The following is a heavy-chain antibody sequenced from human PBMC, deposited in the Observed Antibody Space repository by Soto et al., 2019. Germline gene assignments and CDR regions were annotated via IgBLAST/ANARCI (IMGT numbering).Heavy chain of an antibody. J-gene: IGHJ4*02. V-gene: IGHV1-3*01. Sequence: GASVKVSCKASGYTFTTHTLHWVRQAPGQRLVWLGWMNADNGNTFYSEKLKNRVTFTRDTSASTAYMELRSLTSEDTAVYYCARGDRSAYYHDLWGQGTLVTGPS. D-gene: IGHD3-22*01. CDR1: GYTFTTHT. CDR3: ARGDRSAYYHDL. CDR2: MNADNGNT.